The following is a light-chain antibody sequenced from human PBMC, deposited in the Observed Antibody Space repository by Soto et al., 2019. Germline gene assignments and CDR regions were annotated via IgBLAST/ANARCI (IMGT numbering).Light chain of an antibody. J-gene: IGKJ1*01. Sequence: EIVMTQSPATLSVSPGERATLSCRASQSVTTNLAWYQQKPGQAPRLLIYGASTRASGIPARFSGSGSGTEFTLTISSLQSEDFAVYYCHQYNNWLRTFGQGTKVDIK. V-gene: IGKV3-15*01. CDR1: QSVTTN. CDR3: HQYNNWLRT. CDR2: GAS.